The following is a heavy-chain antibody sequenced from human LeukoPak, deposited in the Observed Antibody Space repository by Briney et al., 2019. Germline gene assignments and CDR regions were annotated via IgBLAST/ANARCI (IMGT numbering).Heavy chain of an antibody. Sequence: GGSLRLSCAASGFTFSSYWMSWVRQAPGKGLEWVANIKQDGSEKYYVDSEKGRFTISRDNAKNSLYLQMNSLRAEDTAVYYCARDAVIGAYYYYYMDVWGKGTTVTVSS. CDR3: ARDAVIGAYYYYYMDV. CDR2: IKQDGSEK. J-gene: IGHJ6*03. CDR1: GFTFSSYW. V-gene: IGHV3-7*01. D-gene: IGHD2/OR15-2a*01.